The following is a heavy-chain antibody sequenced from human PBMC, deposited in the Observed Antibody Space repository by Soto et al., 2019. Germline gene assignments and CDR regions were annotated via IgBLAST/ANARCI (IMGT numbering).Heavy chain of an antibody. J-gene: IGHJ6*02. CDR1: GFTFSTYA. CDR2: ISSTGTTI. CDR3: LGPGHMDV. Sequence: RLSCAASGFTFSTYAMNWVRRAPGKRLQWVSYISSTGTTIYYADSVKGRFTISRDNAKNSLYLQMNSRRDGDTALCYCLGPGHMDVWGQGTTVTVSS. V-gene: IGHV3-48*02.